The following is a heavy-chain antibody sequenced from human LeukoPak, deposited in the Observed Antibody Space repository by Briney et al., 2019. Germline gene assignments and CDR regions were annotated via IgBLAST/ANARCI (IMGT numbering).Heavy chain of an antibody. D-gene: IGHD5-18*01. J-gene: IGHJ4*02. CDR1: GGSISSYY. CDR3: ARSLTGYGYSDY. Sequence: SETLSLTCTVSGGSISSYYWSWIRQPPGKGLEWIGYIYTSGSTNYNPSLKSRVTISVDTSKNQFSLKLSSVTAADTAVYYCARSLTGYGYSDYWGQGTLVTVSS. CDR2: IYTSGST. V-gene: IGHV4-4*09.